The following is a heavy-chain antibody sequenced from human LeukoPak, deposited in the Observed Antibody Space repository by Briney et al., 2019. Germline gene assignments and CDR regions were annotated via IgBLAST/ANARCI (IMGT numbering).Heavy chain of an antibody. V-gene: IGHV1-58*01. CDR2: IFVGSGKT. Sequence: SVTVSCKASGFTFTSSAVQWGRQARGQGLEWMGWIFVGSGKTNYAQKFQKRVTITRHMSTSTAYMELSSLRSEDTAVYYCAAASYCSGGSCSSYYYYYGMDVWGKGTTVTVSS. CDR1: GFTFTSSA. CDR3: AAASYCSGGSCSSYYYYYGMDV. J-gene: IGHJ6*04. D-gene: IGHD2-15*01.